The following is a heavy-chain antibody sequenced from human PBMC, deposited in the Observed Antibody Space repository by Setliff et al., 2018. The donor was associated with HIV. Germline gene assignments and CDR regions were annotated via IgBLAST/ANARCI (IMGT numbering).Heavy chain of an antibody. Sequence: LSLTCTVSGGSFTTYYWSWLRQPPGKELEWIGYFYTSGSTNYNPSLKSRVTISIDTSKNQFSLKLNAVTAADTAVYYCARRPPLTTGREYYFDFWGQGTLVTVSS. CDR1: GGSFTTYY. CDR3: ARRPPLTTGREYYFDF. CDR2: FYTSGST. D-gene: IGHD1-1*01. J-gene: IGHJ4*02. V-gene: IGHV4-4*09.